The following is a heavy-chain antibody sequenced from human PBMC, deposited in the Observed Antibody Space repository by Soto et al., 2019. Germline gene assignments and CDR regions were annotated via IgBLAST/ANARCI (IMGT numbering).Heavy chain of an antibody. V-gene: IGHV4-34*01. Sequence: SETLSLTCAVYGGSFSGYYWSWVRQPPGKGLEGIGEINHSGSTNYNPFLKSRVTISVDTSKNQFSLKLSSVTAADTAVYYCARGPENSNYPGYWGQGTLVTGSS. CDR3: ARGPENSNYPGY. CDR2: INHSGST. CDR1: GGSFSGYY. J-gene: IGHJ4*02. D-gene: IGHD4-4*01.